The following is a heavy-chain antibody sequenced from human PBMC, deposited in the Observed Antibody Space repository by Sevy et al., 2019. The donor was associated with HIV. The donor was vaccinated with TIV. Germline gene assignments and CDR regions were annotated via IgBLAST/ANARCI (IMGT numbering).Heavy chain of an antibody. CDR1: GFTFYNYA. CDR2: IRTTVNGGTA. Sequence: GGSLRLSCATSGFTFYNYAMSWFRQAPGKGLEWIGFIRTTVNGGTAEYAASVEGRFTISRYDSRSIAYLQMNNLKTEDTAFYYCTRDERDLDAFDIWGQGTMVTVSS. J-gene: IGHJ3*02. V-gene: IGHV3-49*03. CDR3: TRDERDLDAFDI.